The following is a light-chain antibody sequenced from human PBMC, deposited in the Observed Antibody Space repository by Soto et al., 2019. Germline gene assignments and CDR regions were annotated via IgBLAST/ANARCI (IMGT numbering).Light chain of an antibody. Sequence: QSALTQPASVSGSPGQSITISCTGTSIDVGSYNLVSWYQQHPGKAPKLMIYEGDKWPSGVSNRFSGSKSGNSASLTISGPQAEDEADYYCCSYAGSSTPYVFGNGTKITVL. J-gene: IGLJ1*01. CDR3: CSYAGSSTPYV. CDR2: EGD. CDR1: SIDVGSYNL. V-gene: IGLV2-23*01.